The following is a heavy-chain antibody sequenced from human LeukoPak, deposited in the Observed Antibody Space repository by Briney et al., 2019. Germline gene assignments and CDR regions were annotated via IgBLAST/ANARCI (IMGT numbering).Heavy chain of an antibody. J-gene: IGHJ4*02. Sequence: GGSLRLSCAASGFTFSDYYMSWIRQAPGKGLEWVSYISSSGSTIYYADSVKGRFTISRDNSKNTLYLQMNSLRAEDTAVYYCAKGGYGDYPYYFDYWGQGTLVTVSS. D-gene: IGHD4-17*01. CDR1: GFTFSDYY. CDR2: ISSSGSTI. CDR3: AKGGYGDYPYYFDY. V-gene: IGHV3-11*01.